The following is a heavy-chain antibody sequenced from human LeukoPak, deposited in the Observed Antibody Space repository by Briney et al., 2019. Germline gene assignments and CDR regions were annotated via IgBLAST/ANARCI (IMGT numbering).Heavy chain of an antibody. J-gene: IGHJ4*02. CDR1: GFTFDTYS. V-gene: IGHV3-48*04. CDR2: ITDDSKTM. D-gene: IGHD6-19*01. CDR3: VARGGWARFDY. Sequence: GGSLRLSCVASGFTFDTYSMNWIRQAPGKGLEWTSCITDDSKTMYYADSVKGRFTISRDNAKNALYLQMNSLRGEDTAVYYCVARGGWARFDYWGQGTLVTVSS.